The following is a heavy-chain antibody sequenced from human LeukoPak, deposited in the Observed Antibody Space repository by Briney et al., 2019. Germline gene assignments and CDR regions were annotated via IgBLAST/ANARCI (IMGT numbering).Heavy chain of an antibody. V-gene: IGHV3-66*01. J-gene: IGHJ4*02. CDR2: IYSGGST. CDR3: ARVMNRGYYFDY. Sequence: AGGSLRLSCAASGFTFDDYAMHWARHAPGKGLEWVSVIYSGGSTYYADSVKGRFTISRDNSKNTLYLQMNSLRAEDTAVYYCARVMNRGYYFDYWGQRTLVTVSS. CDR1: GFTFDDYA.